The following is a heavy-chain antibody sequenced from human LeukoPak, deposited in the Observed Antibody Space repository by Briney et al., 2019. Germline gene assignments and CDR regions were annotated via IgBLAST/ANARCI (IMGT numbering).Heavy chain of an antibody. CDR1: GFTFSSYS. D-gene: IGHD3-3*01. Sequence: GGSLRLSCAASGFTFSSYSMNWVRQAPGKGLEWVSYISNSGSITYHADSVKGRFTISRDNAKNSLFLQMNSLRAEDTAVYYCAREPVWSGYCLFDYWGQGTLVTVSS. J-gene: IGHJ4*02. V-gene: IGHV3-48*01. CDR3: AREPVWSGYCLFDY. CDR2: ISNSGSIT.